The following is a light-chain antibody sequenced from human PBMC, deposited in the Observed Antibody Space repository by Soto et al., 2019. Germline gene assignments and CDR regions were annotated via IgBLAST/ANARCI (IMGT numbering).Light chain of an antibody. CDR2: EVS. V-gene: IGKV2D-29*02. Sequence: DSVMTQIPLSLAVTAGEPASVSCRSSQSLLHSNGYNYLDWYLQKPGQSPQLLIYEVSTRVSGVPDRFSGSGSGTDFTLEISRVETDDVGIYYCMHSTQLPPTFGQGTKVDI. CDR3: MHSTQLPPT. J-gene: IGKJ1*01. CDR1: QSLLHSNGYNY.